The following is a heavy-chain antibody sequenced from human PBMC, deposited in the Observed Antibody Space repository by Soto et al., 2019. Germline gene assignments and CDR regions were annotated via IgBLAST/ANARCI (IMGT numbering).Heavy chain of an antibody. D-gene: IGHD4-17*01. CDR1: GYTFTSYG. V-gene: IGHV1-18*01. CDR3: ARIADYGDYGDAFDI. Sequence: ASVKVSCKASGYTFTSYGISWVRQAPGQGLEWMGWISAYNGNTNYAQKLQGRVTMTTDTSTSTAYMELRSLRSDDTAVYYCARIADYGDYGDAFDIWVQGTLVTVSS. CDR2: ISAYNGNT. J-gene: IGHJ3*02.